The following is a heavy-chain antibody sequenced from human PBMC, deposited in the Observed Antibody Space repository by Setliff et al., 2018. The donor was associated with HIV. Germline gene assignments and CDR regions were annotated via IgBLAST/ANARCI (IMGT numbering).Heavy chain of an antibody. CDR3: AREAEDLAINPPSFDYYFDY. D-gene: IGHD3-9*01. V-gene: IGHV1-2*06. J-gene: IGHJ4*02. Sequence: GASVKVCCKASGYTFTGYYMHWVRHAPGQGLEWIGRINPNRGGTNSAQKLQGRVTMTRDTSISTAYMELSRLRSDDTAVYYCAREAEDLAINPPSFDYYFDYWGQGTPVTVSS. CDR2: INPNRGGT. CDR1: GYTFTGYY.